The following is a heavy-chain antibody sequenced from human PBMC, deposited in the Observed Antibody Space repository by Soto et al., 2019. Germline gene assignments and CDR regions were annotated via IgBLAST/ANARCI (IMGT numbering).Heavy chain of an antibody. D-gene: IGHD3-16*02. CDR1: GFTFNTYR. J-gene: IGHJ4*02. CDR2: IKQDGSEN. V-gene: IGHV3-7*04. Sequence: EVQLVESGGGLVQPGGSLRLSCAASGFTFNTYRMTWVRQAPGKGLEWVANIKQDGSENYYVASVKGRFTISRDNAESSLYLKMNSLRGEDTSVYFCARGSVPSWGVYPLDYWGQGTLVTV. CDR3: ARGSVPSWGVYPLDY.